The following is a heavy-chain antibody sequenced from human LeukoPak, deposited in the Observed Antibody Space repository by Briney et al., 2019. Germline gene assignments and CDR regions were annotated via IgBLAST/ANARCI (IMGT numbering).Heavy chain of an antibody. V-gene: IGHV4-61*02. J-gene: IGHJ4*02. D-gene: IGHD6-6*01. Sequence: SETLSLTCTVSGGSISSGSYYWSWIRQPAGKGLEWIGRIYTSGSTNYNPSLKSRVTISVDTSKNQFSLKLSSVTAADTAVYYCARGPSIAAPRAGLNFDYWGQGTLVTVSS. CDR3: ARGPSIAAPRAGLNFDY. CDR1: GGSISSGSYY. CDR2: IYTSGST.